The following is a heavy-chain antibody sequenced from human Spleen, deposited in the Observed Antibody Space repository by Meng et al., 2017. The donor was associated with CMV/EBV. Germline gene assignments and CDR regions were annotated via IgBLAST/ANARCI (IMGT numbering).Heavy chain of an antibody. J-gene: IGHJ4*02. Sequence: ISSSGYQWSWSHQAPGKRLEWIEGIYYTGSSHYSPSLKGQDAITVGTSKNQFSLNVSSVTAADTAVYYCTRHLRAVLSDFWNGYYINWGQGILVTVSS. V-gene: IGHV4-39*01. D-gene: IGHD3-3*01. CDR3: TRHLRAVLSDFWNGYYIN. CDR2: IYYTGSS. CDR1: ISSSGYQ.